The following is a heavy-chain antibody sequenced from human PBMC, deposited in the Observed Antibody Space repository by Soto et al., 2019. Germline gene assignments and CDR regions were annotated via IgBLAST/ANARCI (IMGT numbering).Heavy chain of an antibody. Sequence: SETLSLTCTVTGGSISSSSYYWGWIRQPPGKGLEWIGSIYYSGSTYYNPSLKSRVTISVDTSKNQFSLKLSSVTAADTAVYYCARLGWWFDYWGQGTLVTVSS. CDR1: GGSISSSSYY. J-gene: IGHJ4*02. D-gene: IGHD2-8*02. CDR2: IYYSGST. V-gene: IGHV4-39*01. CDR3: ARLGWWFDY.